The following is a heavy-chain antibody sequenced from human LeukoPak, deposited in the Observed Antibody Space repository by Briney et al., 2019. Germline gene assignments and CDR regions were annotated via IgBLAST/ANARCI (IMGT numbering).Heavy chain of an antibody. V-gene: IGHV3-48*03. CDR3: ARCGYERNFDY. CDR1: GFTFSSYE. Sequence: GGSLRLSCAASGFTFSSYEMNWVRQAPGKGLEWVSYISSSGSTIYYADSVKGRFTISRDNAKNSLDLQMNSLRAEDTAVYYCARCGYERNFDYWGQGTLVTVSS. D-gene: IGHD5-18*01. J-gene: IGHJ4*02. CDR2: ISSSGSTI.